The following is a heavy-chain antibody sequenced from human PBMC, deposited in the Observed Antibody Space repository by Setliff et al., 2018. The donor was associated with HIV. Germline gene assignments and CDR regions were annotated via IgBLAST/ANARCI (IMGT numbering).Heavy chain of an antibody. V-gene: IGHV3-11*05. CDR1: GFTFSDYY. Sequence: KSGGSLRLSCAASGFTFSDYYMSWIRQAPGKGLEWVSYISSSSSYTNYADSVKGRFTISRDNAKNSLYLQMNSLRAEDTAVYYCARVNSGGYNYKSFFDYWGQGTLVTVSS. CDR2: ISSSSSYT. D-gene: IGHD5-12*01. CDR3: ARVNSGGYNYKSFFDY. J-gene: IGHJ4*02.